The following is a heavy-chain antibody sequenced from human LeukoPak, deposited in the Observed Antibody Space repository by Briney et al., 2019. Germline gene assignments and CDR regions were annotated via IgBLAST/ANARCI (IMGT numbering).Heavy chain of an antibody. Sequence: SETLSLTCAVYGGSFSGYYWSWIRQPPGERLEGIGEINHSGSTNYNPSLKSRVTISVDTSKNQFSLKLSSVTAADTAVYYCARGLQWLRGMDVWGQGTPVTVSS. CDR3: ARGLQWLRGMDV. CDR2: INHSGST. V-gene: IGHV4-34*01. CDR1: GGSFSGYY. D-gene: IGHD6-19*01. J-gene: IGHJ6*02.